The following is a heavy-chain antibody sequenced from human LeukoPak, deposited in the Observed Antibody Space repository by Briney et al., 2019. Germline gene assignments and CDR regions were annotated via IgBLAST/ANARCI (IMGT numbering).Heavy chain of an antibody. V-gene: IGHV4-39*07. Sequence: SETLSLTCTVSGGSISSSSYYWGWIRQPPGKGLEWIGSIYYSGSTYYNPSLKSRVTISVDTSKNQFSLKLSSVTAADTAVYYCASYGRVTMVRGWFDYWGQGTLVTVSS. CDR1: GGSISSSSYY. CDR2: IYYSGST. D-gene: IGHD3-10*01. CDR3: ASYGRVTMVRGWFDY. J-gene: IGHJ4*02.